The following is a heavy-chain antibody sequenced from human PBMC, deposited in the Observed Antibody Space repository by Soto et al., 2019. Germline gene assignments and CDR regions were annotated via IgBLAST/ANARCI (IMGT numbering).Heavy chain of an antibody. V-gene: IGHV5-10-1*01. CDR2: INRSDSHT. CDR3: ARHASYYVSSGYFGTY. J-gene: IGHJ4*02. CDR1: GYALTNHW. Sequence: GESLKISCQGSGYALTNHWITWVRQMPGKGLEWMWRINRSDSHTNYSPSFQRHVTMSVDKSISTAYLQWSSLKASDSAMYYCARHASYYVSSGYFGTYWGQGTLVTVSS. D-gene: IGHD3-22*01.